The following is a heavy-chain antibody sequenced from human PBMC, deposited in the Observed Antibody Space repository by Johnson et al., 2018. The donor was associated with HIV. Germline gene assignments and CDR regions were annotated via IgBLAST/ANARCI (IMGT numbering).Heavy chain of an antibody. CDR3: ARASSGPRSRIAFDI. CDR2: IEQGGSEN. J-gene: IGHJ3*02. Sequence: VQLVESGGGLVQPGGSLRLSCAASGFTFSSYWMSWVRQAPGTGLDAVASIEQGGSENCCVDSVKGRVTISRDNAKNSLYLQMNSLRAEDTAVYYCARASSGPRSRIAFDIWGQGTMVTVSS. D-gene: IGHD1-26*01. CDR1: GFTFSSYW. V-gene: IGHV3-7*01.